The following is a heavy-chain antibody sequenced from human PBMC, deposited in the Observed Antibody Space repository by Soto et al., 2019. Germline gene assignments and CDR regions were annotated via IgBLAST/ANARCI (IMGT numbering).Heavy chain of an antibody. V-gene: IGHV1-18*04. CDR1: GYTFTGYY. Sequence: ASVKVSWKASGYTFTGYYMHWVRQAPAQGLEWMGWISAYNGNTNYAQKFQGRVTMTTDTSTSTAYMELRSLRSDDTAVYYCARDRGYSGYGDYWGQGTLVTVSS. CDR2: ISAYNGNT. CDR3: ARDRGYSGYGDY. D-gene: IGHD5-12*01. J-gene: IGHJ4*02.